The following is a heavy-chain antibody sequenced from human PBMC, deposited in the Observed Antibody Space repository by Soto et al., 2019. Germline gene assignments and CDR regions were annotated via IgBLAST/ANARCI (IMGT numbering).Heavy chain of an antibody. Sequence: KTSETLSLTCTVSGGSISSGGYYWSWIRQHPGKGLEWIGYIYYSGITYYNPSLKSRATISVDTSKNQFSLKLSSVTAADTAVYYCARDTAAIGQFDPWGQGTLVTVSS. D-gene: IGHD5-18*01. CDR3: ARDTAAIGQFDP. CDR2: IYYSGIT. V-gene: IGHV4-31*03. J-gene: IGHJ5*02. CDR1: GGSISSGGYY.